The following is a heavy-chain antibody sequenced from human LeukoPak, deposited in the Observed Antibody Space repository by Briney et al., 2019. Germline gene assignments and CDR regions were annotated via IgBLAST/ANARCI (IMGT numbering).Heavy chain of an antibody. CDR3: ARSRDSSGYYPFDY. Sequence: GASVNFSCKASGYTFTSYFMHWVRQAPGQGLEWMGIINPSGGSTSYTQKFQGKLTMTKDTSTSTVYMELSSLRSEDTAVYYCARSRDSSGYYPFDYWGQGTLVTVSS. D-gene: IGHD3-22*01. V-gene: IGHV1-46*01. CDR2: INPSGGST. CDR1: GYTFTSYF. J-gene: IGHJ4*02.